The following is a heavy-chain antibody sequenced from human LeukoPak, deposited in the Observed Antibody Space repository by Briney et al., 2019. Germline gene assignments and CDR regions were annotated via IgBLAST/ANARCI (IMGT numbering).Heavy chain of an antibody. V-gene: IGHV1-2*02. D-gene: IGHD2-15*01. J-gene: IGHJ3*02. CDR3: VRYCSGGSCYSVPFDI. CDR2: INPNSGGT. CDR1: GYTFTGYY. Sequence: GASVKVSCKASGYTFTGYYMHWVRQAPGQGLEWMGWINPNSGGTNHAQKFQGRVTMTRDTSISTAYMELTRLRSDDTAVSYCVRYCSGGSCYSVPFDIWGQGTMVTVSS.